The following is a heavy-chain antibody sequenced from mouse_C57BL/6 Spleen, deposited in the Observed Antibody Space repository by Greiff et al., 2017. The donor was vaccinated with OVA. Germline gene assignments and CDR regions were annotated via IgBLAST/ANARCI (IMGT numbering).Heavy chain of an antibody. CDR3: ARFDDYDEEAWFAY. CDR2: IYPGDGDT. V-gene: IGHV1-80*01. D-gene: IGHD2-4*01. J-gene: IGHJ3*01. CDR1: GYAFSSYW. Sequence: VQLQQSGAELVKPGASVKISCKASGYAFSSYWMNWVKQRPGKGLEWIGQIYPGDGDTNYNGKFKGKATLTADKSSSTAYMQLSSLTSEDSAVYFCARFDDYDEEAWFAYWGQGTLVTVSA.